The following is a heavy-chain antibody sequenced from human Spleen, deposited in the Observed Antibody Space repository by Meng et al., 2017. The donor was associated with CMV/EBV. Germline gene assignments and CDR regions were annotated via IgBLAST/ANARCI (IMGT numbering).Heavy chain of an antibody. J-gene: IGHJ4*02. Sequence: SGPTLVKPTQSLTLTCTFSGFSLSTSGMRVSWIRQPPGKALEWLARIDWDDDKFYSTSLKTRLTITKDTSKNQVVLTMTNMDPVDTATYYCARTQYYYDNSGYYSATDYFDYWGQGTLVTVSS. CDR2: IDWDDDK. CDR1: GFSLSTSGMR. D-gene: IGHD3-22*01. V-gene: IGHV2-70D*14. CDR3: ARTQYYYDNSGYYSATDYFDY.